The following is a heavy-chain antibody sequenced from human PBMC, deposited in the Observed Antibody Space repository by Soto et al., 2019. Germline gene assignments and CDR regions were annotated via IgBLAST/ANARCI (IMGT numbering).Heavy chain of an antibody. CDR1: GYTFTSYA. V-gene: IGHV1-3*01. J-gene: IGHJ4*02. Sequence: GASVKVSCKASGYTFTSYAMHWVRQAPGQRLEWMGWINAGNGNTKYSQKFQGRVTITRDTSASTAYMELSSLRSEDTAVYYCARVVTHDRTSFIAAPVHWGQGTLVTVSS. CDR2: INAGNGNT. D-gene: IGHD6-13*01. CDR3: ARVVTHDRTSFIAAPVH.